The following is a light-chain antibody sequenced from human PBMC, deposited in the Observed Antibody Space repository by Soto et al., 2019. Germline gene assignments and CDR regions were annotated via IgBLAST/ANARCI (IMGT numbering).Light chain of an antibody. V-gene: IGLV2-8*01. CDR2: EVD. J-gene: IGLJ3*02. Sequence: QSALTQPPSASGSPGQSVTISCTGTSSDVGGYNYVSWYQQHPGKGPKLIISEVDKRPSGVPDRVSGSKSGNTASLTVSGLQAEDEVDYHCSSYAGSNNWVFGGGTKVTVL. CDR3: SSYAGSNNWV. CDR1: SSDVGGYNY.